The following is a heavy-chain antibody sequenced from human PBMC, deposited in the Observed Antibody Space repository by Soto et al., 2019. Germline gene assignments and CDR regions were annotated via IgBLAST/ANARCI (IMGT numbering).Heavy chain of an antibody. D-gene: IGHD5-18*01. CDR3: AHHRDTATSDYGMDV. J-gene: IGHJ6*02. CDR2: IYWNDDK. Sequence: QITLKESGPPLVNPTQTLTLTCTFSGFSLSTSGVGVGWIRQPPGKALEWLALIYWNDDKRYSPSLKSRLTITEDTSKNQVVLTMTNMDPVDTATYYCAHHRDTATSDYGMDVWGQGTTVTVSS. V-gene: IGHV2-5*01. CDR1: GFSLSTSGVG.